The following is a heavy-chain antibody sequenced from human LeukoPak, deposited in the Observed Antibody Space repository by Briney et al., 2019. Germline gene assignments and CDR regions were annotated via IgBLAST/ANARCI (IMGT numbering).Heavy chain of an antibody. D-gene: IGHD2-8*01. CDR2: IIPIFGTA. CDR3: ASHCTNGVCYPYYMDV. J-gene: IGHJ6*03. CDR1: GGTFSSYA. V-gene: IGHV1-69*01. Sequence: ASVKVSCKASGGTFSSYAISWVRQAPGQGLEWMGGIIPIFGTANYAQKFQGRVTITADESTSTAYMELSSLRSEGTAVYYCASHCTNGVCYPYYMDVWGKGTTVTVSS.